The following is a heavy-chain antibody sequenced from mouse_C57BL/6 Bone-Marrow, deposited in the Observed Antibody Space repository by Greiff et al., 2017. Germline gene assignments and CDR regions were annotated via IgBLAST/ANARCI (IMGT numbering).Heavy chain of an antibody. J-gene: IGHJ4*01. D-gene: IGHD2-1*01. V-gene: IGHV10-1*01. CDR1: GFSFNTYA. CDR2: IRSTSNNYAT. Sequence: EVKLVESGGGLVQPKGSLKLSCAASGFSFNTYAMNWVRQAPGQGLEWVARIRSTSNNYATYYDDSVKDRFTISRNDSESMLYLQMNNLKTEYTAMYYCVVYGNYAMDYWGQGTSVTVSS. CDR3: VVYGNYAMDY.